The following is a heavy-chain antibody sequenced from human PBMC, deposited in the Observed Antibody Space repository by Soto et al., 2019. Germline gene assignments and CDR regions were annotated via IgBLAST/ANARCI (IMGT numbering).Heavy chain of an antibody. CDR3: GRQDRVVAEGRWFDP. V-gene: IGHV4-38-2*02. CDR1: GYSISSGYH. Sequence: PSETLSLTCTVSGYSISSGYHWAWIRQPPGKGLEWLGSVHYSGNTYYNPSLKSRLTISVDKSKNQFSLNLSSVTSADPAVYYCGRQDRVVAEGRWFDPWGQGTLVTVSS. J-gene: IGHJ5*02. D-gene: IGHD2-15*01. CDR2: VHYSGNT.